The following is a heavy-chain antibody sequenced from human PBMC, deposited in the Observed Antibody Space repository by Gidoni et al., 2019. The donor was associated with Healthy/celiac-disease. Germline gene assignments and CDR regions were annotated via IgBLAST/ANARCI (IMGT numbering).Heavy chain of an antibody. CDR3: ARDRLAYSRYFDY. V-gene: IGHV3-21*01. CDR1: GFIFSSYR. J-gene: IGHJ4*02. Sequence: EVQLVESGGGLVKPGGSLRLSCAASGFIFSSYRMTWVRQAPGKGLEWFSSISSSSSYIYYADSVKGRFTISRDNAKNSLYLQMNSLRAEDTAVYYCARDRLAYSRYFDYWGQGTLVTVSS. CDR2: ISSSSSYI. D-gene: IGHD6-13*01.